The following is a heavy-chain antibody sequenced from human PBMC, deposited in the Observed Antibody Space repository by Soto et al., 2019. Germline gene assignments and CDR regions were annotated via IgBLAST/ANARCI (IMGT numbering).Heavy chain of an antibody. V-gene: IGHV3-74*01. CDR3: ARDYWTARHHD. CDR2: INSDGSST. J-gene: IGHJ4*02. D-gene: IGHD1-1*01. CDR1: GFTFSSYW. Sequence: EVQLVESGGGVVQPGGSLRLSCAASGFTFSSYWMHWVRQAPGKGLVWVSRINSDGSSTSYADSVKGRFTISRDNAKNTLYLQMNSLSAEDTAVYYFARDYWTARHHDWGQGSLVTVSS.